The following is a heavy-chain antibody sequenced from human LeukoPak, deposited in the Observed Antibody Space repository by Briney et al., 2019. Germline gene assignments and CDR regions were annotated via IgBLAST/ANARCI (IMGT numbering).Heavy chain of an antibody. CDR3: ARHEDRNWYFDH. J-gene: IGHJ4*02. CDR1: GGSISSSYYH. Sequence: SETLSLTCTVSGGSISSSYYHWGWIRQPPGKGLEWIGTIYYSGSTYYNPSLKSRVTISVDTSANQFSLKLSSVTAPDTAVYYCARHEDRNWYFDHWGQGTLVTVSS. V-gene: IGHV4-39*01. CDR2: IYYSGST. D-gene: IGHD1-1*01.